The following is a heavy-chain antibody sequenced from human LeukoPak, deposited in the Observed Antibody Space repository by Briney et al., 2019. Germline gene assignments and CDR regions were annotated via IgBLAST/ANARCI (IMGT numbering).Heavy chain of an antibody. J-gene: IGHJ4*02. CDR2: MNPNSGNT. CDR3: ARGFCSSTSCYGIYYFDY. D-gene: IGHD2-2*01. V-gene: IGHV1-8*01. Sequence: ASVKVSCKASGYTFSNYDINWVRQATGQGLEWVGWMNPNSGNTGYAQKFQGRVTMTRNTSTGTAYMELSSLRSEDTAVYYCARGFCSSTSCYGIYYFDYWGQGTLVSVSS. CDR1: GYTFSNYD.